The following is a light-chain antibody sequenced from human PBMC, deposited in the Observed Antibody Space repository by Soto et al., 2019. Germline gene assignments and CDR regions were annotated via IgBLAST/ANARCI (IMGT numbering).Light chain of an antibody. CDR2: DAS. V-gene: IGKV3-11*01. CDR3: QQRSNWHVT. Sequence: EIVLTQSPATLSLSPGERATLSCRASQSVSSYVAWYQQKPGQAPRLLIYDASNRATGIPARFSGSGSGKNVTLTISSLEPEDFAGYYCQQRSNWHVTCGPRTKVDIK. CDR1: QSVSSY. J-gene: IGKJ3*01.